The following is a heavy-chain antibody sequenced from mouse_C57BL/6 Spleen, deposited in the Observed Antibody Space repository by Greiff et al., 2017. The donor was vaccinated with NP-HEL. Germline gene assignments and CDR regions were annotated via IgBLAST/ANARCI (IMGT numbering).Heavy chain of an antibody. Sequence: QVQLQQPGAELVRPGSSVKLSCKASGYTFTSYWMHWVKQRPIQGLEWIGNIDPSDSETHYNQKFKDKATLTVDKSYSTAYMQLSSLTSEDSAVYYCARGYGLYAMDYWGQGTSVTVSS. V-gene: IGHV1-52*01. CDR1: GYTFTSYW. J-gene: IGHJ4*01. D-gene: IGHD2-10*02. CDR2: IDPSDSET. CDR3: ARGYGLYAMDY.